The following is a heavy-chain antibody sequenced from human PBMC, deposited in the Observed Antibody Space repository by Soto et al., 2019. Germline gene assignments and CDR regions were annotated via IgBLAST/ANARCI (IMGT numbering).Heavy chain of an antibody. Sequence: GGSLRLSCAASGFTFSSYSMNWVRQAPGKGLEWVSSISSSSSYIYYADSVKGRFTISRDNAKNSLYLQMNSLRAEDTAVYYCARPTLYSSGWSPPASDYWGQGTLVTVSS. V-gene: IGHV3-21*01. J-gene: IGHJ4*02. CDR1: GFTFSSYS. D-gene: IGHD6-19*01. CDR2: ISSSSSYI. CDR3: ARPTLYSSGWSPPASDY.